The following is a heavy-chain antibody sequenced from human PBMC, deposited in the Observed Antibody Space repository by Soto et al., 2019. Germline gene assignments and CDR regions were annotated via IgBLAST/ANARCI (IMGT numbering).Heavy chain of an antibody. J-gene: IGHJ4*02. D-gene: IGHD6-19*01. V-gene: IGHV3-23*01. CDR1: GFSFSSYA. Sequence: GGSLRLSCAASGFSFSSYAMSWVRQAPGKGLEWVSGISNSGGSTDYTDSVKGRFTISRDNSKNTLYLVMNSLRAEDTALYYCARDFPLDIAVAGTGFDYWGQGTLVTVSS. CDR3: ARDFPLDIAVAGTGFDY. CDR2: ISNSGGST.